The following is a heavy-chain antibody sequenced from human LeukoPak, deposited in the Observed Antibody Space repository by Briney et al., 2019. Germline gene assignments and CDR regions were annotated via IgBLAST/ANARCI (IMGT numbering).Heavy chain of an antibody. CDR2: MNPNSGNT. CDR1: GYTFTGYY. CDR3: ARESNIDGSGSQLDY. D-gene: IGHD3-10*01. V-gene: IGHV1-8*02. J-gene: IGHJ4*02. Sequence: ASVKVSCKASGYTFTGYYMHWVRQATGQGLEWMGWMNPNSGNTGYAQKFQGRVTMTRNTSISTAYMELSSLRSEDTAVYYCARESNIDGSGSQLDYWGQGTLVTVSS.